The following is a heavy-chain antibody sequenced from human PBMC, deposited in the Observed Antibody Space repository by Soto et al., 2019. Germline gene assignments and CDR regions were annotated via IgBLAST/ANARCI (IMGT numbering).Heavy chain of an antibody. V-gene: IGHV1-46*01. Sequence: GASVKVSCKASGYTFTSYDINWVRQAPGQGLEWMGIINPSGGSTSYAQKFQGRVTFTADESTSTAYMELSSLRSDDTAVYYCAREDRDRETGLVPAAIDGMDVWGQGTTVTVSS. D-gene: IGHD2-2*01. CDR1: GYTFTSYD. CDR2: INPSGGST. J-gene: IGHJ6*02. CDR3: AREDRDRETGLVPAAIDGMDV.